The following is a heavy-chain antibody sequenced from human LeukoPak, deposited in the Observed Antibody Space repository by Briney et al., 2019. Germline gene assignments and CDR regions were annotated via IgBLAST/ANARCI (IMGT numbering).Heavy chain of an antibody. V-gene: IGHV1-2*02. Sequence: GPSVKVSCKASGYTFTGHYIHWVRQAPGQGLEWMGWIHPNTGGTKYAQKFQSRVTMTRDTSSSTAYMELSSLRSEDMAVYYCARTGVISTRYAFDIWGQGTMVTVSS. CDR3: ARTGVISTRYAFDI. CDR2: IHPNTGGT. D-gene: IGHD2/OR15-2a*01. J-gene: IGHJ3*02. CDR1: GYTFTGHY.